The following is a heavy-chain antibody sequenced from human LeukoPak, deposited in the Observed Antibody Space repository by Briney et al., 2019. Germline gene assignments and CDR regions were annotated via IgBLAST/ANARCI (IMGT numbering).Heavy chain of an antibody. CDR1: GGSISSYY. J-gene: IGHJ4*02. Sequence: PSETLSLTCTVSGGSISSYYWSWIRQPPGKGLEWIGYISYSGSTNYNPSLKSRVTISGDTSKNQFSLKLSSVTAADTAVYYCARQVGYSSGWYDYWGQGTLVTVSS. D-gene: IGHD6-19*01. CDR3: ARQVGYSSGWYDY. CDR2: ISYSGST. V-gene: IGHV4-59*08.